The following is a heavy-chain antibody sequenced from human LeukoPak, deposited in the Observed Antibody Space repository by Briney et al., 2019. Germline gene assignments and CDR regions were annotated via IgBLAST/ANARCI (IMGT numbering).Heavy chain of an antibody. D-gene: IGHD3-10*01. CDR2: ISSPSGYI. J-gene: IGHJ4*02. Sequence: GGSLRLSCAASGFTFSTYNMHWVRQAPGKGLEWVSSISSPSGYIYYADSVKGRFTISRDNAKNSLYLQMNSLRAEDTAVYYCARDRGIQALDYWGQGTLVTVSS. V-gene: IGHV3-21*01. CDR3: ARDRGIQALDY. CDR1: GFTFSTYN.